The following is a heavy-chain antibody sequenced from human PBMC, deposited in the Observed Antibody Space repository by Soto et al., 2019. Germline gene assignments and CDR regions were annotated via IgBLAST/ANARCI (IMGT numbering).Heavy chain of an antibody. D-gene: IGHD5-12*01. Sequence: SETLSLTCTVSGGSISSSSYYWGWIRQPPGKGLEWIGSIYYSGSTYYNPSLKSRVTISVDTSKNQFSLKLSSVTAADTAVYYCARHSGYDPYNWFDPWGQGTLVTVSS. CDR3: ARHSGYDPYNWFDP. J-gene: IGHJ5*02. CDR1: GGSISSSSYY. CDR2: IYYSGST. V-gene: IGHV4-39*01.